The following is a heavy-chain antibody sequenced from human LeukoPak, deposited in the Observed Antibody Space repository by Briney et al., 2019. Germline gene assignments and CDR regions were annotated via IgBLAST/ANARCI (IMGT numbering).Heavy chain of an antibody. Sequence: SETLSLTCAVSGGSINSYYWSWIRQPPGQGLEWVAYIHSSGDSNYNPSFKSRVTISVDTSKNQFSLKLTSVAAADTAIYYCARQPSGTAAFDIWGQGTMVIVSS. CDR3: ARQPSGTAAFDI. J-gene: IGHJ3*02. CDR2: IHSSGDS. V-gene: IGHV4-59*08. D-gene: IGHD1/OR15-1a*01. CDR1: GGSINSYY.